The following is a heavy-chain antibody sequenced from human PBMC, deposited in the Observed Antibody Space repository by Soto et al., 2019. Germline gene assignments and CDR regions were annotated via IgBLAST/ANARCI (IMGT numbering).Heavy chain of an antibody. V-gene: IGHV4-30-4*01. CDR2: IYYSGST. J-gene: IGHJ4*02. CDR1: GGSMSSGDYY. D-gene: IGHD3-9*01. Sequence: PSETLSLTCTVSGGSMSSGDYYWSWIRQPPGEGLEWIGYIYYSGSTYYNPSLKSRVTISVDTSKNQFSLKLSSVTAADTAVYYCARVDILTGYYRRYFDYWGQGTLVTVSS. CDR3: ARVDILTGYYRRYFDY.